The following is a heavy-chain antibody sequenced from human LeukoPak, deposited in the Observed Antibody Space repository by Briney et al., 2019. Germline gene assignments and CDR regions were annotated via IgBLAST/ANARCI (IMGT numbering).Heavy chain of an antibody. J-gene: IGHJ4*02. CDR2: ISDGGGSR. D-gene: IGHD3-22*01. CDR3: AKLLYYYDSSQPY. V-gene: IGHV3-23*01. Sequence: GGSLRLSCAASGFTFSSYEMNWVRQAPGKGLEWVSGISDGGGSRNYADSVKGRLTISRDTSKKTLNLQMNSLRAEDTAVYYCAKLLYYYDSSQPYWGQGTLVTVSS. CDR1: GFTFSSYE.